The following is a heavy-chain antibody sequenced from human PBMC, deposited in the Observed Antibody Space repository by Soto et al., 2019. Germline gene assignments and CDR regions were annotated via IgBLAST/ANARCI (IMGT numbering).Heavy chain of an antibody. CDR2: FSLSGTT. CDR3: ARGMTPLGAPAWYYFDS. CDR1: GASITGSSY. Sequence: SETLSLTCTVSGASITGSSYWSWIRQPAGKGLEWIGRFSLSGTTNYNPSLRGRVTMSADVSKNQFSLRLTSVTAAATALYYCARGMTPLGAPAWYYFDSWGQGTPGTVSA. J-gene: IGHJ4*02. V-gene: IGHV4-4*07. D-gene: IGHD2-15*01.